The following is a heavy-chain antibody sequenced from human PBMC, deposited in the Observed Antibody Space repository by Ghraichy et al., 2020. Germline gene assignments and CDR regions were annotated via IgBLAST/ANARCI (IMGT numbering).Heavy chain of an antibody. Sequence: GGSLRLSCAASGFTFSSYSMNWVRQAPGKGLEWVSSISSSSYIYYADSVKGRFTISRDNAKNSLYLQMNSLRAEDTAVYYCARDSGVGATPFDYWGQGTLVTVSS. D-gene: IGHD1-26*01. CDR2: ISSSSYI. J-gene: IGHJ4*02. V-gene: IGHV3-21*01. CDR3: ARDSGVGATPFDY. CDR1: GFTFSSYS.